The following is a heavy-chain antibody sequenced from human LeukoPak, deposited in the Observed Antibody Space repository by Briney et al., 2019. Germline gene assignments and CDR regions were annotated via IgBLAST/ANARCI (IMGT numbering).Heavy chain of an antibody. CDR1: GFTFDDYA. J-gene: IGHJ5*02. V-gene: IGHV3-9*01. CDR3: AKERMYNNGWFSP. D-gene: IGHD1-14*01. Sequence: GGSLRLSCAASGFTFDDYAMHWVRQAPGKGLEWVSGISWNSGSIGYADSVKGRFTISRDNSKDTLYLQMDSLRAEDTAVYYCAKERMYNNGWFSPWGQGTLVTVSS. CDR2: ISWNSGSI.